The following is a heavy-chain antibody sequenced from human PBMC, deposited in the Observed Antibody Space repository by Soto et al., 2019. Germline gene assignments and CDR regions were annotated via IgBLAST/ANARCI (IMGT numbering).Heavy chain of an antibody. CDR1: GGSISSSSYY. V-gene: IGHV4-39*01. CDR2: IYYSGST. D-gene: IGHD6-19*01. CDR3: ARREQQWLVLRLENWFDP. J-gene: IGHJ5*02. Sequence: QLQLQESGPGLVKPSETLSLTCTVSGGSISSSSYYWGWIRQPPGKGLEWIGSIYYSGSTYYNPSLKSRVTISVDPSKNQISLKLSSVTAADTAVYYCARREQQWLVLRLENWFDPWGQGTLVTVSS.